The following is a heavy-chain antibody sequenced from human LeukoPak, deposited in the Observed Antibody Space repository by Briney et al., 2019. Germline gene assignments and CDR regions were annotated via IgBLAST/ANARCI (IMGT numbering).Heavy chain of an antibody. CDR2: IIPIFGTA. Sequence: SVKVSCKASGGTFSSYAISWVRQAPGQGLEWMGGIIPIFGTANYAQKFQGRVTITADKSTSTAYMELSSLRSEDTAVYYCAREGGQVATAAVAYFDYWGQGTLVTVSS. J-gene: IGHJ4*02. V-gene: IGHV1-69*06. D-gene: IGHD5-12*01. CDR3: AREGGQVATAAVAYFDY. CDR1: GGTFSSYA.